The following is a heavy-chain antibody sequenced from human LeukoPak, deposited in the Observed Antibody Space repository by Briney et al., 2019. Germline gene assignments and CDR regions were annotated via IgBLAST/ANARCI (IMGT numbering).Heavy chain of an antibody. CDR3: ASSRDGYNHFDY. CDR1: GDSISSNY. J-gene: IGHJ4*02. V-gene: IGHV4-59*01. Sequence: SETLSLTCTVSGDSISSNYWSWIRQPPGKGLEWIGYIYYSGSTKYNPSLKSRVTMSVDTSKNHFSLNLSSVTAADTAVYYCASSRDGYNHFDYWGQGTLVTVSS. D-gene: IGHD5-24*01. CDR2: IYYSGST.